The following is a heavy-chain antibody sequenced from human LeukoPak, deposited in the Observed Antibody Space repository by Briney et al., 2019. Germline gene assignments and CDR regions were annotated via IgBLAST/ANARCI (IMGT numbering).Heavy chain of an antibody. Sequence: SETLSLTCTVSGDSLNGYYWGWIRQPAGKGLEWIGRIFTSGITKYSPSLRSRVTMSIDTSKNQFSLKLSSVTAADTAVYYCARVDGDYGKGFDSWGQGTLVTVSS. CDR2: IFTSGIT. J-gene: IGHJ5*01. CDR3: ARVDGDYGKGFDS. CDR1: GDSLNGYY. D-gene: IGHD4-17*01. V-gene: IGHV4-4*07.